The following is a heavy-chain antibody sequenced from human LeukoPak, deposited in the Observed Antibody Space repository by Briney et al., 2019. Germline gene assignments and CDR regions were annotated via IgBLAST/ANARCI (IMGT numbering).Heavy chain of an antibody. Sequence: GESLKISCQASGHTFTSYWIGWVRQMPGKGLEWMGIIYPGDSDTRYSPSIQGQVTISADKSITTAYLQWNSLKASDTAMYYCAITIYHYDGRGYYYWGQGTLVTVSS. V-gene: IGHV5-51*01. CDR2: IYPGDSDT. J-gene: IGHJ4*02. CDR1: GHTFTSYW. D-gene: IGHD3-22*01. CDR3: AITIYHYDGRGYYY.